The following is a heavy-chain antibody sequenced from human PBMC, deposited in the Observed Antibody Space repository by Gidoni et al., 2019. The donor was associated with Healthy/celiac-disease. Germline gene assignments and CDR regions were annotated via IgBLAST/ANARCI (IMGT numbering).Heavy chain of an antibody. CDR3: ARLGGVVVAATDGGYYYYGMDV. D-gene: IGHD2-15*01. CDR1: GYSFTSYW. Sequence: EVQLVQSGAEVKKPGESLKISCKGSGYSFTSYWIGWVRQMPGKGLEWRGIIYPGDSDTRYSPSFQGQVTISADKSISTAYLQWSSLKASDTAMYYCARLGGVVVAATDGGYYYYGMDVWGQGTTVTVSS. CDR2: IYPGDSDT. J-gene: IGHJ6*02. V-gene: IGHV5-51*01.